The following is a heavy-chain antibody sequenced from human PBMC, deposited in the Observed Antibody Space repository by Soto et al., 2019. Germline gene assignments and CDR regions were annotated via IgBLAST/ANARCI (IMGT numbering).Heavy chain of an antibody. CDR3: ARGKQLWYSRYFDV. J-gene: IGHJ2*01. CDR1: GDSIGTYY. CDR2: IFWTGTT. V-gene: IGHV4-59*01. D-gene: IGHD2-15*01. Sequence: PSETLSLTCTVSGDSIGTYYWNWIRQSPGKGLEWVGDIFWTGTTSYSPSLKSRVTMSVDTSKNQLSLKLNSVTAADTAVYYCARGKQLWYSRYFDVWGRGTLVTVSS.